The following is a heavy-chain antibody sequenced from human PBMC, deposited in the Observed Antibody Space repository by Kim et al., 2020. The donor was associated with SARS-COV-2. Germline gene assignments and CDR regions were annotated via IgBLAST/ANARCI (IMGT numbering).Heavy chain of an antibody. D-gene: IGHD3-22*01. CDR3: ARVAYYYDSSGPKVYYYYYLDV. J-gene: IGHJ6*03. V-gene: IGHV3-13*01. CDR1: GFTFSSYD. CDR2: IGTAGDT. Sequence: GGSLRLSCAASGFTFSSYDMHWVRQATGKGLEWVSVIGTAGDTYYPGSVKGRFTISRENAKNSLYLQMNSLRAGDTAVYYCARVAYYYDSSGPKVYYYYYLDVWGQGTTVTVSS.